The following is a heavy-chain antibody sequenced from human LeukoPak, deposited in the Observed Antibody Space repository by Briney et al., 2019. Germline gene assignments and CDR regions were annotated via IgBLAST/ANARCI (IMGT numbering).Heavy chain of an antibody. Sequence: ASVKVSCKASGYTFTGYYMHWVRQAPGQGLEWMGWISAYNGNTNYAQKLQGRVTMTTDTSTSTAYMELRSLRSDDTAVYYCARSWYYYDSSGQQERAFDIWGQGTMVTVSS. V-gene: IGHV1-18*04. D-gene: IGHD3-22*01. CDR3: ARSWYYYDSSGQQERAFDI. J-gene: IGHJ3*02. CDR1: GYTFTGYY. CDR2: ISAYNGNT.